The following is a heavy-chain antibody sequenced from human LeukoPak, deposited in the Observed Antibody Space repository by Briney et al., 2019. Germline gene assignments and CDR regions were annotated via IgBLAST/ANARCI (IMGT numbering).Heavy chain of an antibody. J-gene: IGHJ4*02. CDR3: ARDLLQLSAPPTPPGY. CDR2: ISAYNGNT. D-gene: IGHD5-24*01. CDR1: GYTFTSYG. Sequence: ASVKVSCKASGYTFTSYGISWVRRAPGQGLEWMGWISAYNGNTNYAQKLQGRVTMTTDTSTSTAYMELRSLRSDDTAVYYCARDLLQLSAPPTPPGYWGQGTLVTVSS. V-gene: IGHV1-18*01.